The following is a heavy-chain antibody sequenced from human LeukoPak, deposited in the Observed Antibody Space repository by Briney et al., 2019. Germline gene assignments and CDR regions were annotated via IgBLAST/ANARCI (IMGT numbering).Heavy chain of an antibody. D-gene: IGHD3-3*01. CDR3: TAAHFGVDQFYSNMDV. CDR2: ISADVGSA. CDR1: GFTFRSYA. Sequence: PGGSLRLSCAASGFTFRSYAMNWVRQAPGKGLEWVSAISADVGSAYYADSVKGRFSISRDTSKITLYLQMDSLGAGHTAVYSCTAAHFGVDQFYSNMDVWGQGTTVTVSS. V-gene: IGHV3-23*01. J-gene: IGHJ6*03.